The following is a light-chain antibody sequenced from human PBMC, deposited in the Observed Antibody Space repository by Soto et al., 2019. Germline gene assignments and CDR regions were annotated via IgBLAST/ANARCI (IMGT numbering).Light chain of an antibody. CDR3: EQVKSCTLT. V-gene: IGKV1-9*01. J-gene: IGKJ4*01. CDR1: QGIRSY. CDR2: AAY. Sequence: IQFTQSPSSLSASIGDRVTITCRASQGIRSYLAWYQQKPGRAPKLLIYAAYTLHSGVPSRFSGSGSGTDFTLTISSLQPEDFATYYCEQVKSCTLTFGGGTKVDIK.